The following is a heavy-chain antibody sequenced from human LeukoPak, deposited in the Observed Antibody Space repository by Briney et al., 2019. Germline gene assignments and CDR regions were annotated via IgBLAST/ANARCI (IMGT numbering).Heavy chain of an antibody. CDR3: AKDPGYSGYDYGYYFDY. J-gene: IGHJ4*02. CDR1: GFTFSSYG. CDR2: ISYDGSNK. D-gene: IGHD5-12*01. Sequence: GGSLRLSCAASGFTFSSYGMHWVRQAPGKGLEWVAVISYDGSNKYYADSVKGRFTISRDNSKNTLYLQMNSLRAEDTAVYYCAKDPGYSGYDYGYYFDYWGQGTLVTVSS. V-gene: IGHV3-30*18.